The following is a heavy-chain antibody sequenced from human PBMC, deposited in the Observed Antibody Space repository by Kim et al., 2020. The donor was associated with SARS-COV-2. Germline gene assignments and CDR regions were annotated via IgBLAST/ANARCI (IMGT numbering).Heavy chain of an antibody. V-gene: IGHV1-18*04. J-gene: IGHJ6*02. CDR1: GYTFTSYG. Sequence: ASVKVSCKASGYTFTSYGISWVRQAPGQGLEWMGWISAYNGNTNYAQKLQGRVTMTTDTSTSTAYMELRSLRSDDTAVYYCAREEPYYDFWSGYLVYYYGMDVWGQGTTVTVSS. CDR2: ISAYNGNT. D-gene: IGHD3-3*01. CDR3: AREEPYYDFWSGYLVYYYGMDV.